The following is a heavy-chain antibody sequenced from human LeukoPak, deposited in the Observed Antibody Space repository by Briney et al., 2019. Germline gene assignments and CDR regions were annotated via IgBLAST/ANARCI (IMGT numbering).Heavy chain of an antibody. CDR2: INPDSGGT. V-gene: IGHV1-2*02. CDR3: ARGATRGYSYGHTSISYYYYMDV. CDR1: GYTFTGYH. D-gene: IGHD5-18*01. J-gene: IGHJ6*03. Sequence: ASVKVSCKASGYTFTGYHMHWVRQAPGQGLEWMGWINPDSGGTDYAQKFQGRVTMTRDTSISTAYMELSRLRSDDTAVYYCARGATRGYSYGHTSISYYYYMDVWGKGTTVTISS.